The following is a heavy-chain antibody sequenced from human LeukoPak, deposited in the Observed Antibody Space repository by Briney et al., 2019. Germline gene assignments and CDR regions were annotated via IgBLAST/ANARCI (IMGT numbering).Heavy chain of an antibody. D-gene: IGHD6-13*01. CDR2: IYYSGST. Sequence: SETLSLTCTVSGGSISSSSYYWGWIRQPPGKGLEWIGSIYYSGSTYYNPSLKSRVTISVDTSKNQFSLKLSSVTAADTAVYYCARHDLSIAAARHYFDYWGQGTLVTVSS. V-gene: IGHV4-39*07. J-gene: IGHJ4*02. CDR1: GGSISSSSYY. CDR3: ARHDLSIAAARHYFDY.